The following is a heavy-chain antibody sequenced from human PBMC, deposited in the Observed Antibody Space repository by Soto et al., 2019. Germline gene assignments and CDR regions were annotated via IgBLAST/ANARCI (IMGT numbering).Heavy chain of an antibody. CDR3: ARGIATGQLDP. D-gene: IGHD2-15*01. Sequence: ASVKVSCKTSGYTFSDNYLHWVRQAPGQGLEWIGWISPKSGGSNYARKFQGRVTMTRDTAISTAYMDLSSLRSEDTAVYYCARGIATGQLDPWGQGTLVTVSS. CDR2: ISPKSGGS. CDR1: GYTFSDNY. V-gene: IGHV1-2*02. J-gene: IGHJ5*02.